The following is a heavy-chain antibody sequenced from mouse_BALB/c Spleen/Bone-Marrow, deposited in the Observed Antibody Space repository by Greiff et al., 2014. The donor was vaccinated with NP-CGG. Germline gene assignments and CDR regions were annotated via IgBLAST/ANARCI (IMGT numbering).Heavy chain of an antibody. CDR1: GYAFTNYL. J-gene: IGHJ2*01. V-gene: IGHV1-54*01. D-gene: IGHD2-1*01. Sequence: QVQLQQSGAELVRPGTSVKVSCKASGYAFTNYLIEWVKQRPGQGLEWIGVINPGSGGTNYNEKFKGKATLTADKSSSTAYMQLSSLTSDDSAVYFCARELLYGNYSDYWGQGTTHTVSS. CDR3: ARELLYGNYSDY. CDR2: INPGSGGT.